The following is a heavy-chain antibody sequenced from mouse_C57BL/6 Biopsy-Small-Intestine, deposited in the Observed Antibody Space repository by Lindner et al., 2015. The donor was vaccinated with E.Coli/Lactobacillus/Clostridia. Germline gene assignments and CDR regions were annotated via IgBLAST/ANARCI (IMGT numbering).Heavy chain of an antibody. CDR3: ARGGTKYVDTSMANFDY. V-gene: IGHV1S22*01. J-gene: IGHJ4*01. D-gene: IGHD1-1*02. Sequence: SVKVSCKASGYTFTDYYMHWVRQAPGQGLEWMGIVNPGAFSTTYAQKFQDRVTMTRDTSTSTFYMDLTSLRSEDTAVYYCARGGTKYVDTSMANFDYWGQGTLVTVSS. CDR2: VNPGAFST. CDR1: GYTFTDYY.